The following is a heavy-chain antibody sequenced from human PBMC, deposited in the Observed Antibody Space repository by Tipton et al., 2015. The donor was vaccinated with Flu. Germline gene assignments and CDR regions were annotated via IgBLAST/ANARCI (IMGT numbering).Heavy chain of an antibody. CDR2: IKQDGSEK. CDR3: LTSLIY. D-gene: IGHD3-9*01. V-gene: IGHV3-7*01. J-gene: IGHJ4*02. CDR1: GFTFNDFW. Sequence: SLRLSCAASGFTFNDFWMDWVRQAPGKGLEWVANIKQDGSEKNYVDSVKGRFTISRDNAENSLYLQMNSLRAENTAIYYCLTSLIYWGQGVLVTVSS.